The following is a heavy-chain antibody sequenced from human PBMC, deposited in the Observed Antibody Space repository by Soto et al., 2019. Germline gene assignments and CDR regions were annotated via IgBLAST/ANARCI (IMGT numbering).Heavy chain of an antibody. V-gene: IGHV3-30-3*01. CDR2: IAYDGSNK. CDR3: ARGTGTTSYFDY. J-gene: IGHJ4*02. Sequence: QPGGSLRLSCAASGFTFSSYAMHWVRQAPGKGLEWVAVIAYDGSNKYYADSVKGRFTISRDNSKNTLYLQMNSLRAEDMAVYYCARGTGTTSYFDYWGRGTLVTVSS. D-gene: IGHD1-7*01. CDR1: GFTFSSYA.